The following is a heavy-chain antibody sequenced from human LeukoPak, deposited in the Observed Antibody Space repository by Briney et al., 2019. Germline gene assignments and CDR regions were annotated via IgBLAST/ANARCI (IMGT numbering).Heavy chain of an antibody. CDR1: GITFNSHW. CDR3: ARDQDYHISDSWYDAFDV. V-gene: IGHV3-7*01. CDR2: IKHDGSLR. D-gene: IGHD3/OR15-3a*01. Sequence: GGSLRLSCAASGITFNSHWMTWVRQAPGRGLEWVANIKHDGSLRNYVDSVKGRFTISRDNAKNSLYPQMNSLRAEDTAVYYCARDQDYHISDSWYDAFDVWGRGTMVTVSA. J-gene: IGHJ3*01.